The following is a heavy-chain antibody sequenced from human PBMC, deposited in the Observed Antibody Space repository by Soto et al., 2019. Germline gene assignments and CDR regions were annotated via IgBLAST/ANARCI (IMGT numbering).Heavy chain of an antibody. D-gene: IGHD3-10*01. J-gene: IGHJ5*02. CDR3: ARDWDSSGLFDP. Sequence: SETLSLTCSVSGASITTYYWSWIRQPPGKGLEWIGSICYSGSTKYNPSLESRVMISLDTSKNQFSLRLTSVTAADTALYYCARDWDSSGLFDPWGQGALVTVSS. V-gene: IGHV4-59*01. CDR2: ICYSGST. CDR1: GASITTYY.